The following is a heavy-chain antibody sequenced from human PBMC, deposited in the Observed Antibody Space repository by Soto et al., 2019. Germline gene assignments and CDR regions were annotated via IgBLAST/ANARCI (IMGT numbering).Heavy chain of an antibody. V-gene: IGHV3-15*01. Sequence: GGSLRLSCAASGFTFSHAWMSWVRQAPGKGLEWVGRIKSNTEGGTTAYAAPVKGRFTISRDDSKNTLYLQMNKLRTGDTGIYYCARGRSNDFVSSPPPMFDPRGQGTLVTVSS. D-gene: IGHD1-1*01. CDR1: GFTFSHAW. CDR3: ARGRSNDFVSSPPPMFDP. J-gene: IGHJ5*02. CDR2: IKSNTEGGTT.